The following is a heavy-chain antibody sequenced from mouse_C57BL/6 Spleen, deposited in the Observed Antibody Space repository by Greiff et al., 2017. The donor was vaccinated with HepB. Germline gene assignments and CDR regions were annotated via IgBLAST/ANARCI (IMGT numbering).Heavy chain of an antibody. CDR3: AREKAGTIAY. V-gene: IGHV1-64*01. CDR2: IHPNSGST. J-gene: IGHJ3*01. CDR1: GYTFTSYW. Sequence: QVQLKQPGAELVKPGASVKLSCKASGYTFTSYWMHWVKQRPGQGLEWIGMIHPNSGSTNYNEKFKSKATLTVDKSSSTAYMQLSSLTSEDSAVYYCAREKAGTIAYWGQGTLVTVSA. D-gene: IGHD4-1*01.